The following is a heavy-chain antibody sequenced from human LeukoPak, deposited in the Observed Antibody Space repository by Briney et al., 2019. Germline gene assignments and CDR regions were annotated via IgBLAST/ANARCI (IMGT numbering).Heavy chain of an antibody. Sequence: ASVKVSCKASGYSFTSFAIHWVRQAPGQRLEWMGWINAGNGNTKYSQKFQGRVTITRDTSARTAYMGLSSLKSEDTAMYYCARDLGGIVATRGGYWGQGTLVTVSS. V-gene: IGHV1-3*01. CDR2: INAGNGNT. D-gene: IGHD5-12*01. CDR1: GYSFTSFA. CDR3: ARDLGGIVATRGGY. J-gene: IGHJ4*02.